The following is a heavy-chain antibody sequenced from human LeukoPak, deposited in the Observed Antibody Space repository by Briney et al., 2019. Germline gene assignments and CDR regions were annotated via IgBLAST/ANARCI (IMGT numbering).Heavy chain of an antibody. Sequence: SETLSLTCTVSGGSISSGGYYWSWIRQLPGKGLEWIGYIYHSGNTVYKPSLRSRVTMSVDTSKNQFSLKLTSVTAADTGVYYCFRICEWSKGRLQGYPFRPRGQGTLVTVSS. J-gene: IGHJ5*02. D-gene: IGHD2-15*01. CDR3: FRICEWSKGRLQGYPFRP. CDR2: IYHSGNT. V-gene: IGHV4-31*03. CDR1: GGSISSGGYY.